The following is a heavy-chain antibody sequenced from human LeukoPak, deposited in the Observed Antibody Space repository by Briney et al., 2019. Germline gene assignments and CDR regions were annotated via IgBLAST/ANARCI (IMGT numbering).Heavy chain of an antibody. V-gene: IGHV3-23*01. Sequence: PGGSLRLSCAASGFTFSSYGMSWVRQAPGKGLKWVSAISGSGGSTYYADSVKGRFTVSRDNSKNTLYLQMNSLRAEDTAVYYCAKVASGSYYNWPFDYWGQGTLVTVSS. CDR2: ISGSGGST. CDR3: AKVASGSYYNWPFDY. CDR1: GFTFSSYG. J-gene: IGHJ4*02. D-gene: IGHD1-26*01.